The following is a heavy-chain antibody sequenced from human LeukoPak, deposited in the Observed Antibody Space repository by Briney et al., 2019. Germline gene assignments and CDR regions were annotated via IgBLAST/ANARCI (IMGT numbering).Heavy chain of an antibody. Sequence: GGSLRLSCAASGFTVSSNYMSWVRQAPGKGLEWVSVIYSDGSTNYADSVKGRFTISRDNSKNTLYLQINSLRAEDTAVYYCAREYDVWGKGTTVTVSS. CDR3: AREYDV. CDR2: IYSDGST. V-gene: IGHV3-53*01. J-gene: IGHJ6*04. CDR1: GFTVSSNY.